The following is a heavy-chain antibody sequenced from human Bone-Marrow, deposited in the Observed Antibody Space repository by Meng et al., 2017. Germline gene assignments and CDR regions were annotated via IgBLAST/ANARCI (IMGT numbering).Heavy chain of an antibody. V-gene: IGHV3-30*19. J-gene: IGHJ3*02. D-gene: IGHD3-22*01. CDR2: IWYDGSNK. Sequence: GESLKISCAASGFTFSSYGMHWVRQAPGKGLEWVAVIWYDGSNKYYADSVKGRFTISRDNSKNTLYLQMNSLRAEDTAVYYCARDPYDSSGYYYVNAFDIWGQGTMVTVSS. CDR3: ARDPYDSSGYYYVNAFDI. CDR1: GFTFSSYG.